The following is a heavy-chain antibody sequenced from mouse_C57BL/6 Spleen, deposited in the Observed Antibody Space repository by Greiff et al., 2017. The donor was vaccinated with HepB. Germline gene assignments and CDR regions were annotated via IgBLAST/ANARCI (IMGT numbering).Heavy chain of an antibody. J-gene: IGHJ4*01. CDR1: GYSITSGYD. CDR2: ISYSGST. Sequence: EVQVVESGPGMVKPSQSLSLTCTVTGYSITSGYDWHWIRHFPGNKLEWMGYISYSGSTNYNPSLKSRISITHDTSKNHFFLKLNSVTTEDTATYYCARSPSSYAMDYWGQGTSVTVSS. V-gene: IGHV3-1*01. CDR3: ARSPSSYAMDY. D-gene: IGHD6-1*01.